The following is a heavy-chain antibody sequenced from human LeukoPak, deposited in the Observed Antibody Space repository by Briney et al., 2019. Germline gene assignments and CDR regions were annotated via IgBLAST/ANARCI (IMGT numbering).Heavy chain of an antibody. CDR3: ARQLYGWHWSDP. CDR2: IIPIFGTA. D-gene: IGHD1-1*01. V-gene: IGHV1-69*05. CDR1: GGTFSSYA. J-gene: IGHJ5*02. Sequence: ASVKVSCKASGGTFSSYAISWVRQAPGQGLEWMGGIIPIFGTANYAQKFQGRVTITTDESTSTAYMELSSLRSEDTAVYYCARQLYGWHWSDPWGQGTLVTVSS.